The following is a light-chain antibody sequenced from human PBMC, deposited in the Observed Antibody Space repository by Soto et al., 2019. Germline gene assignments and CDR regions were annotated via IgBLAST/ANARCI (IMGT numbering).Light chain of an antibody. Sequence: QPVLTQSPSASASLGASVKLTCTLSSGHSNYAIAWHQQQPEKGPRYLMKLNSDGSHSKGDGIPDRFSGSSSGAERYLTISSLQSEDEADYYCQTWGTALRVFGGGTKLTVL. CDR1: SGHSNYA. CDR3: QTWGTALRV. V-gene: IGLV4-69*01. CDR2: LNSDGSH. J-gene: IGLJ2*01.